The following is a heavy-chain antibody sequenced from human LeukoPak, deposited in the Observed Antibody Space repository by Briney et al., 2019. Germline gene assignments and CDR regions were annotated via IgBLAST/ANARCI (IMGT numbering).Heavy chain of an antibody. CDR3: AKDLAGVNYAFDI. CDR2: ISSSSSYI. Sequence: PGGSLRLSCAASGFTFSSYSMNWVRQAPGKGLEWVSSISSSSSYIYYADSVKGRFTISRDNAKNSLYLQMNSLRAEDTAVYYCAKDLAGVNYAFDIWGQGTMVTVSS. CDR1: GFTFSSYS. J-gene: IGHJ3*02. D-gene: IGHD3-10*01. V-gene: IGHV3-21*04.